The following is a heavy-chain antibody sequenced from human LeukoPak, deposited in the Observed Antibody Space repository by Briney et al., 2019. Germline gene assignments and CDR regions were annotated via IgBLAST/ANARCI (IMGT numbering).Heavy chain of an antibody. J-gene: IGHJ6*03. CDR2: IYYSGST. Sequence: SETLSLTCTVSGGSISSHYWSWIRQPPGKGLEWIGYIYYSGSTNYNPSLKSRVTISVDTSKNQFSLKLSSVTAADTAVYYCARAYYDFWSGYFGDYYYYYMDVWGKGTTVTVSS. CDR1: GGSISSHY. D-gene: IGHD3-3*01. V-gene: IGHV4-59*11. CDR3: ARAYYDFWSGYFGDYYYYYMDV.